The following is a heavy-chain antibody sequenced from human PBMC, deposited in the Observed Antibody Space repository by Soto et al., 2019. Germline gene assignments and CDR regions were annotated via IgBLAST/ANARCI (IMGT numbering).Heavy chain of an antibody. D-gene: IGHD3-3*01. CDR1: GFTFSSYA. J-gene: IGHJ4*02. CDR3: HGGEEWPLYYFAS. CDR2: ISGSGGST. V-gene: IGHV3-23*01. Sequence: EVQLLESGGGLVQPGGSLRLSCAASGFTFSSYAMSWVRQAPGKGLEWVSAISGSGGSTYYADSVKGRFTISRDNSKNTLYLQKNSLRAEDTAVYYCHGGEEWPLYYFASGGQGTLVTVSS.